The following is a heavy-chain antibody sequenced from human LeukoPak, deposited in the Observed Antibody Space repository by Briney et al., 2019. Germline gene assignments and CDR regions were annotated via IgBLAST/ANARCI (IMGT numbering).Heavy chain of an antibody. V-gene: IGHV6-1*01. CDR1: GDSVSSNSAA. CDR3: ARDVATMVRGVYYYYYYGMDV. D-gene: IGHD3-10*01. J-gene: IGHJ6*04. CDR2: TYYRSKWYN. Sequence: SQTLSLTCAISGDSVSSNSAAWNWIRQSPSRGLEWLGRTYYRSKWYNDYAVSVKSRITINPDTSKNQFSLQLNSVTPEDTAVYYCARDVATMVRGVYYYYYYGMDVWGKGTTATVSS.